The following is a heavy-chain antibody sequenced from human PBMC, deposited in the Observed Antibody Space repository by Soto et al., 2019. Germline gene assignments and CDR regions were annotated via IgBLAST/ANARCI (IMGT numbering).Heavy chain of an antibody. CDR1: GGSLGSSSYY. V-gene: IGHV4-39*07. CDR2: IYYSGNT. D-gene: IGHD1-26*01. Sequence: SETLSLTCTVSGGSLGSSSYYCGWFRQPPGKGLEWIGSIYYSGNTYYNPSLKSRVTISVDTAKNQFSLKLSSVTAADTAVYYCARDSREYGMDVWGQGTTVTVSS. CDR3: ARDSREYGMDV. J-gene: IGHJ6*02.